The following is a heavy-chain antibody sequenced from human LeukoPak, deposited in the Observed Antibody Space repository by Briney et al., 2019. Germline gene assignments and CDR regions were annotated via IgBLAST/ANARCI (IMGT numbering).Heavy chain of an antibody. CDR3: ATHVLLWSNYFDY. CDR1: GYTLTELS. Sequence: ASVKVSCKVSGYTLTELSMHWVRQAPGKGLEWMGGFDPEDGETIYAQRFQGRVTMAEDTSTDTAYMELSSLRSEDTAVYYCATHVLLWSNYFDYWGQGTLVTVSS. V-gene: IGHV1-24*01. J-gene: IGHJ4*02. D-gene: IGHD3-10*01. CDR2: FDPEDGET.